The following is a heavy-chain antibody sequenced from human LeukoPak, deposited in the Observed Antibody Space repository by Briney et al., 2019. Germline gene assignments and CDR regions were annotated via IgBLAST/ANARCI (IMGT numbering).Heavy chain of an antibody. CDR1: RLIFNNST. CDR2: ISNSGRTT. J-gene: IGHJ5*02. D-gene: IGHD2-2*01. Sequence: GGALRLSCAASRLIFNNSTMSWVRQAPGKGLEWVSIISNSGRTTYYADSVKGRFTISRDNSKSTLYLQMNSVRADDTAVYYCAKGGRLTAGFDPWGQGTLVTVSS. CDR3: AKGGRLTAGFDP. V-gene: IGHV3-23*01.